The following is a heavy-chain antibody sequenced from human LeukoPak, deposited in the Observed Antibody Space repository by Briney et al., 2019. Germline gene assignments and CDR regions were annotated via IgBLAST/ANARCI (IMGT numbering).Heavy chain of an antibody. J-gene: IGHJ5*02. V-gene: IGHV3-30*18. CDR3: AKEPPRRGVYSSGSTHNNNWFDP. CDR1: GFTFSSYG. CDR2: ISYDGGNK. D-gene: IGHD6-19*01. Sequence: GGSLRLSCAASGFTFSSYGMHWVRQAPGKGLEWVAVISYDGGNKYYADSVKSRFTISRDNSKNTLYLQMNSLRAEDTAVYYCAKEPPRRGVYSSGSTHNNNWFDPWGQGTLVTVSS.